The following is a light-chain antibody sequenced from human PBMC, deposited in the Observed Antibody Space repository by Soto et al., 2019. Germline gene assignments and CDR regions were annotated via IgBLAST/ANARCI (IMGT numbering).Light chain of an antibody. CDR3: NSYTSSSTHV. CDR2: EVG. Sequence: QSVLTQPAYVSGSPGQSITISCTGSSSDVGGHNHVSWYQQHPGKAPKLIIYEVGNRPSGVSNRFSGSKSGNTASLTISGFQAEDEADYYCNSYTSSSTHVFGTGTKLTVL. CDR1: SSDVGGHNH. J-gene: IGLJ1*01. V-gene: IGLV2-14*01.